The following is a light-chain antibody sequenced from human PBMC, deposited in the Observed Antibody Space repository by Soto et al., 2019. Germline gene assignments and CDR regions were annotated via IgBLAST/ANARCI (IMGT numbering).Light chain of an antibody. J-gene: IGKJ2*01. Sequence: DIVMTQSPVTLSVSPGERATLSCRASQSVSSNLAWYQQRPGQSLRLLFYGASTRATGIPARFSGSGSGTDFTLTISSLQSEDFAVYYCQQSNKWPYTFGGGTKLEI. V-gene: IGKV3-15*01. CDR2: GAS. CDR3: QQSNKWPYT. CDR1: QSVSSN.